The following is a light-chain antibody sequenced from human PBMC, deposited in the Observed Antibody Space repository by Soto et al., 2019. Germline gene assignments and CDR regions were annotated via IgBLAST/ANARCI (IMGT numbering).Light chain of an antibody. Sequence: QAVLTQPASVSGSPGQSIAISCTGTSSDIGTYNLVSWYQHHPGKAPKAMIYENNERPAGVSNRFSGSKSGNTASLTISGLQAEDEAVYYCCSYAGGSSLVFGGGTQLTVL. CDR1: SSDIGTYNL. CDR2: ENN. J-gene: IGLJ3*02. V-gene: IGLV2-23*01. CDR3: CSYAGGSSLV.